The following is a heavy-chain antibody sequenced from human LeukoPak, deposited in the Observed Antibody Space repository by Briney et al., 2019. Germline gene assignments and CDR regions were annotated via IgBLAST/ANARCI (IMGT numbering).Heavy chain of an antibody. J-gene: IGHJ6*03. CDR2: IYYSGST. V-gene: IGHV4-39*01. CDR3: ARNTMVRGRYYYYYYMDA. Sequence: SETLSHSCTVSGGSISSSSYYWGWIRQPPGKGLEWIGSIYYSGSTYYNPSLKSRVTISVDTSKNQFSLKLSSVTAADTAVYYCARNTMVRGRYYYYYYMDAWGKGTTVTISS. CDR1: GGSISSSSYY. D-gene: IGHD3-10*01.